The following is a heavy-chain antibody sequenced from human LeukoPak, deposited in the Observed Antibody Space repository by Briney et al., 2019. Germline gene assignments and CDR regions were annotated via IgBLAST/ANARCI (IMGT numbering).Heavy chain of an antibody. CDR2: IYPGDSDT. J-gene: IGHJ4*02. Sequence: XIYPGDSDTRYSPSFQGQVTISADKSISTAYLQWSSLKASDTAMYYCARLAYCGGDCYYYFDYWGQGTLVTVSS. V-gene: IGHV5-51*01. D-gene: IGHD2-21*02. CDR3: ARLAYCGGDCYYYFDY.